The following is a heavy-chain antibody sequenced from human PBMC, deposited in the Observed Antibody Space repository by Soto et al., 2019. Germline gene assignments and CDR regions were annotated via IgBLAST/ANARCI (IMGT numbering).Heavy chain of an antibody. CDR3: ARDGQWLPRDGLRSSYYFDY. V-gene: IGHV3-33*01. CDR1: GFNFSSYV. J-gene: IGHJ4*02. CDR2: IWYDGGNK. Sequence: QVQLVESGGGVVQPGRSLRLSCAASGFNFSSYVMHWVRQAPGKGLEWVAVIWYDGGNKYYADSVKGRFTISRDNPKNTLYLQMNSLRAEDTAVYYCARDGQWLPRDGLRSSYYFDYWCQGTLVTVSS. D-gene: IGHD6-19*01.